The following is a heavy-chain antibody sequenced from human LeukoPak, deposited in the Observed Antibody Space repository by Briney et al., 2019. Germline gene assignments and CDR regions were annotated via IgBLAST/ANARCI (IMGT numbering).Heavy chain of an antibody. CDR1: GFTFSSYS. CDR3: ARAGTTVNTMDH. J-gene: IGHJ4*02. D-gene: IGHD4-17*01. Sequence: GGSLRLSCAASGFTFSSYSMNWVRQAPGKGLEWVPSINSSSSYIYYAYSTNGRFTISRDNAKDSVYPQMDRLGAEDTGVYYCARAGTTVNTMDHWGRGTLVTVSS. CDR2: INSSSSYI. V-gene: IGHV3-21*01.